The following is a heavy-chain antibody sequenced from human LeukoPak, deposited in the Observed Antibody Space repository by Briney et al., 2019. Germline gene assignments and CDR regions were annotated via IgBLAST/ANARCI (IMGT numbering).Heavy chain of an antibody. D-gene: IGHD6-19*01. CDR1: GGSFSGYY. V-gene: IGHV4-34*01. J-gene: IGHJ3*02. CDR2: INHSGST. Sequence: SETLSLTCAVYGGSFSGYYWSWIRQPPGKGLEWIGEINHSGSTNDNPSLKSRVTISVDTSKNQFSLKLSSVTVADTAVYYCARVKRDRRYSSGWSHAFDIWGEGTMVTVSS. CDR3: ARVKRDRRYSSGWSHAFDI.